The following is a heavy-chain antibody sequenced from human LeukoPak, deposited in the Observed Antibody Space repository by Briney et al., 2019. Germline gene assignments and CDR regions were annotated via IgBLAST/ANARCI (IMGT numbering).Heavy chain of an antibody. V-gene: IGHV3-23*01. Sequence: GGSLRLSCAASGFTFRYYAMSWVRQAPGKGLEWVSSISDIGGSTNYADSVKGRLTISRDNSKNTLYLQMNSLRAEDTAVYYCVKGRISEDGLDFWGQGTLVTVSS. CDR1: GFTFRYYA. CDR2: ISDIGGST. D-gene: IGHD6-13*01. J-gene: IGHJ4*02. CDR3: VKGRISEDGLDF.